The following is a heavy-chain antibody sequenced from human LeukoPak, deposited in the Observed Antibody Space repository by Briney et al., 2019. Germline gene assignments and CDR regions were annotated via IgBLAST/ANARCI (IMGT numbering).Heavy chain of an antibody. CDR3: ARDSLGRAFDI. CDR1: GFTFSDYS. D-gene: IGHD3-10*01. V-gene: IGHV3-48*04. J-gene: IGHJ3*02. Sequence: GGSLRLSCAASGFTFSDYSMNWVRQAPGKGLEWVSYISSSSSTIYYADSVKGRFTISRDNAKNSLYLQMNSLRAEDTAVYYCARDSLGRAFDIWGQGTMVTVSS. CDR2: ISSSSSTI.